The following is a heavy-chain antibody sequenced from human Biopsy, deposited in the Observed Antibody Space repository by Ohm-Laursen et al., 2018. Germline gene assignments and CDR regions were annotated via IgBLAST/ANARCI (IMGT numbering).Heavy chain of an antibody. CDR2: IYTSGSS. D-gene: IGHD1-7*01. J-gene: IGHJ3*02. CDR3: ARDYGLELGGLEAFDI. Sequence: TLSLTCSVSGGSLSNYYWSWIRQPAGKGLEWIGRIYTSGSSNKNPSLMSRVTMSVDTSKRQFSLKVYSVTAADTAVYYCARDYGLELGGLEAFDIWGQGTMVTVSS. V-gene: IGHV4-4*07. CDR1: GGSLSNYY.